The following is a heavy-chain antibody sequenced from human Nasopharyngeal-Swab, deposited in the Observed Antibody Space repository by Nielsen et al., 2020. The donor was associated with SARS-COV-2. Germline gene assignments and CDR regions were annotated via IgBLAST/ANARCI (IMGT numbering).Heavy chain of an antibody. Sequence: WIRQPPGKGLEWSGEINHSGSTKYNPSLKSRVTISGDTSKNQFSLKLSSVIAADTAVYYCARASVVPAAMDYYYYMDVWGKGTTVTVSS. V-gene: IGHV4-34*01. CDR3: ARASVVPAAMDYYYYMDV. CDR2: INHSGST. J-gene: IGHJ6*03. D-gene: IGHD2-2*01.